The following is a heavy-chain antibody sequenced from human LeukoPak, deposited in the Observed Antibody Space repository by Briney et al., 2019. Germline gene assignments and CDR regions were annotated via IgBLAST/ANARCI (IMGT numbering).Heavy chain of an antibody. Sequence: ASVKVSCKASGYTFTSYAMHWVRQAPGQRLEWMGWINAGNGNTKYSQKFQGRVTITRDTSASTAYMELSSLRSEDTAVYYCARDFIAAAGRYWYFDLWGRGTLVTVSS. V-gene: IGHV1-3*01. CDR1: GYTFTSYA. CDR3: ARDFIAAAGRYWYFDL. CDR2: INAGNGNT. D-gene: IGHD6-13*01. J-gene: IGHJ2*01.